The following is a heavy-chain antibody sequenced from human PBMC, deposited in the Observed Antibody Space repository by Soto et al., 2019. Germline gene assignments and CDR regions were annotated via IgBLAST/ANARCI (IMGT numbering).Heavy chain of an antibody. V-gene: IGHV3-23*01. CDR1: GFTFSSYA. J-gene: IGHJ4*02. D-gene: IGHD2-21*02. CDR3: AKVRVVVTVPNYFDY. Sequence: TGGSLRLSCAASGFTFSSYAMSWVRQAPGKGLEWVSAISGSGGSTYYADSVKGRFTISRDNSKNTLYLQMNSLRAEDTAVYYCAKVRVVVTVPNYFDYWGQGTLVTVSS. CDR2: ISGSGGST.